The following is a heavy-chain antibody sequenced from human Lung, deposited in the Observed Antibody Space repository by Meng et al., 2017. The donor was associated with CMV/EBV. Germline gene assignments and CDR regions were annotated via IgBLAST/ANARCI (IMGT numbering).Heavy chain of an antibody. D-gene: IGHD6-13*01. CDR1: GFTFDDYA. CDR3: AKQKRSANIAAAALDY. CDR2: ISWNSRSI. Sequence: GGSXRLXCAASGFTFDDYAMHWVRQAPGKGLEWVSGISWNSRSIAYADSVKGRFTISRDNAKNSLYLQMNSLRADDTALYYCAKQKRSANIAAAALDYWGQGXLVTVSS. V-gene: IGHV3-9*01. J-gene: IGHJ4*02.